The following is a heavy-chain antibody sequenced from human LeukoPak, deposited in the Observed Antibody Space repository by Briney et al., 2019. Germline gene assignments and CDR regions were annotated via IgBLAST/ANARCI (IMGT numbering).Heavy chain of an antibody. J-gene: IGHJ4*02. V-gene: IGHV3-64D*06. CDR2: ISRNGESA. CDR3: WVNYHNDIYPFDF. Sequence: GGSLRLSCSASGFTFSSYAMHWVRQAPGNGLEFVSAISRNGESAYYADSVKGRFTVSSDNSNNTLYLHMTSLKVEDTAVYFCWVNYHNDIYPFDFWGQGALVTVSS. CDR1: GFTFSSYA. D-gene: IGHD3-16*02.